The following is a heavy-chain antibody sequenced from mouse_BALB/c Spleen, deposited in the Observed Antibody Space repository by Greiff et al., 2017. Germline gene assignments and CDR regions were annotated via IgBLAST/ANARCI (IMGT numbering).Heavy chain of an antibody. D-gene: IGHD1-1*01. V-gene: IGHV1S81*02. Sequence: VQLQQPGADLVKPGASVKLSCKASGYTFTSYWMHWVKQRPGQGLEWIGEINTNNGRTNNNEKFKRKATLTVDKSSSTAYKQLSSLTSEDSAVYYCARSLITTVVAFDYWGPGTTLTVSS. J-gene: IGHJ2*01. CDR2: INTNNGRT. CDR3: ARSLITTVVAFDY. CDR1: GYTFTSYW.